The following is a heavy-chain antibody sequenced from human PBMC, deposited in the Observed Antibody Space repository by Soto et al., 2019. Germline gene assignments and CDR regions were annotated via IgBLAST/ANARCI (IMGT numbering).Heavy chain of an antibody. CDR2: ISTSSNLI. CDR1: GFNFSRSS. CDR3: ARGMKTAVFYGMDV. Sequence: EVQVVESGGGLVEPGGSLRLSCAASGFNFSRSSMNWVRQAPGKGLEWVAFISTSSNLIYYEDSVKGRFTVSRDNTKNSMYLQMISLRAEDTAIYYCARGMKTAVFYGMDVWGQGTTVTVSS. J-gene: IGHJ6*02. V-gene: IGHV3-21*01. D-gene: IGHD2-2*01.